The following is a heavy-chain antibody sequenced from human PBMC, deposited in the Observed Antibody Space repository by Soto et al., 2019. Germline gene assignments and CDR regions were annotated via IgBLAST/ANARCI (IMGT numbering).Heavy chain of an antibody. V-gene: IGHV3-33*01. D-gene: IGHD2-15*01. J-gene: IGHJ2*01. CDR1: GFTFSSYD. Sequence: QVQLVESGGGVVQPGRSLRLSCVASGFTFSSYDIYWVRQAPGKGLESVAVILYDGSNKYYADSVKGRFSISRDNSKNTLYLQMTSLRAEDTAVYFCARGGWRANWYFDLWGRGTLVTVSS. CDR2: ILYDGSNK. CDR3: ARGGWRANWYFDL.